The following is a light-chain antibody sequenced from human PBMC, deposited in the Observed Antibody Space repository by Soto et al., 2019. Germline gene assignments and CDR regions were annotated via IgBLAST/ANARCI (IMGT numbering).Light chain of an antibody. V-gene: IGKV3-20*01. CDR1: QSVISN. Sequence: EIVLTQSPATLSVSPGERATLLCGASQSVISNLAWYQQKPGQTPRLLIYGASNRATGIPDRVSGSGSGTDFTLTINRLEPEDFAVYYCQQYASSPWTFGQGTKVDIK. CDR2: GAS. J-gene: IGKJ1*01. CDR3: QQYASSPWT.